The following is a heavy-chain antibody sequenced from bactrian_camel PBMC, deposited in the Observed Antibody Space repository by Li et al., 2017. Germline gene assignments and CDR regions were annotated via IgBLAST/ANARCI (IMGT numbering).Heavy chain of an antibody. J-gene: IGHJ4*01. Sequence: HVQLVESGGGSVQSGGSLRLSCVVSGVPLSRHCVAWFRQNSRKAREGVAQSDSSGGTWYADSVKGRFTISRDNARNTVYLQMDSLEPGDTAVYYCAAPRGSWLPCPLYSQQKDIVWGQGTQVTVS. CDR1: GVPLSRHC. CDR3: AAPRGSWLPCPLYSQQKDIV. D-gene: IGHD1*01. V-gene: IGHV3S9*01. CDR2: SDSSGGT.